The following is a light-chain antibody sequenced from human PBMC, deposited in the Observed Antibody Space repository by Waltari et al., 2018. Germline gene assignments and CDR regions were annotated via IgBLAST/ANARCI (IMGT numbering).Light chain of an antibody. CDR3: QHYHDWPPGA. J-gene: IGKJ3*01. Sequence: EVVITQSPATLSVSPVERFTLSCRASQSVGNDLAWYQQRPGQAPRLPIYSASTRAIGIPARFSGSGSGTEFTLTISGMESDDFAVYYCQHYHDWPPGAFGPGTKVD. V-gene: IGKV3-15*01. CDR2: SAS. CDR1: QSVGND.